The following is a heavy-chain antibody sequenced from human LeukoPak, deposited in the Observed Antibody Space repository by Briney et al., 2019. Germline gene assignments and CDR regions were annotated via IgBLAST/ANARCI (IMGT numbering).Heavy chain of an antibody. CDR3: ARVGSGNFLGAFDI. Sequence: GGSLRLSCAASGFTFSSYWMSWVRQAPGKGLEWVANIKQDGSEKYYVDSVKGRFTISRDNAKNSLFLQMNSLRAEDTAVYYCARVGSGNFLGAFDIWGQGTMVTVSS. D-gene: IGHD1-26*01. CDR2: IKQDGSEK. V-gene: IGHV3-7*03. J-gene: IGHJ3*02. CDR1: GFTFSSYW.